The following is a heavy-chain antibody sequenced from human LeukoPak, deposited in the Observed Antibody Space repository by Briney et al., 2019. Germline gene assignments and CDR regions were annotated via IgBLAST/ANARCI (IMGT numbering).Heavy chain of an antibody. CDR1: GGTFSSYA. D-gene: IGHD5-12*01. Sequence: GASVKVSCKASGGTFSSYAISWVRQAPGQGLEWMGWISAYNGNTNYAQKLQGRVTMTTDTSTSTAYMELRSLRSDDTAVYYCARLREYSGYEYHPLLDYWGQGTLVTVSS. CDR2: ISAYNGNT. J-gene: IGHJ4*02. V-gene: IGHV1-18*01. CDR3: ARLREYSGYEYHPLLDY.